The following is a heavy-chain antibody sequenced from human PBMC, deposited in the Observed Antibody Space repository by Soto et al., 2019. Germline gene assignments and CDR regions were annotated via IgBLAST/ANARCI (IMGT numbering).Heavy chain of an antibody. J-gene: IGHJ6*02. CDR2: IGSAGDT. Sequence: PGGSRRLSCAASGFTFSSYDMHWGRQATGKGLEWVSAIGSAGDTYYPGSVKGRFTISRENAKNSLYLQMNSLRAGDTAVYYCAREGGYCDSTSCYSYGMDVWGQGTTVTVS. D-gene: IGHD2-2*01. CDR3: AREGGYCDSTSCYSYGMDV. V-gene: IGHV3-13*01. CDR1: GFTFSSYD.